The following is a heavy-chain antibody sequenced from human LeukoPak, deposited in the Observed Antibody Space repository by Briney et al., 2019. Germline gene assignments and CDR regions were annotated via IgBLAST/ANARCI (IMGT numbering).Heavy chain of an antibody. J-gene: IGHJ6*02. CDR3: ARYPYYGAKEWDYYYYYGMDV. CDR2: IYYSGST. D-gene: IGHD1-26*01. CDR1: GGSISSGGYY. V-gene: IGHV4-31*03. Sequence: PSETLSLTCTVSGGSISSGGYYWSWIRQHPGKGLEWIGYIYYSGSTYYNPSLKSRVTISVDTSKNQFSLKLSSVTAADTAVYYCARYPYYGAKEWDYYYYYGMDVWGQGTTVTVSS.